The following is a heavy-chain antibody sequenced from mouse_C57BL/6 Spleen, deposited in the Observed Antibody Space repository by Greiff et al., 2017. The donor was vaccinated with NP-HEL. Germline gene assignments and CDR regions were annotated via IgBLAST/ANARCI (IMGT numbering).Heavy chain of an antibody. V-gene: IGHV1-9*01. J-gene: IGHJ4*01. D-gene: IGHD1-1*01. CDR3: AREGVYYYGSSSRAMDY. Sequence: QVQLQQSGAELMKPGASVKLSCKATGYTFTGYWIEWVKQRPGHGLEWIGEILPGSGSTNYNEKFKGKATFTADTSSNTAYMQLSGLTTEDSAIYYCAREGVYYYGSSSRAMDYWGQGTSVTVSS. CDR2: ILPGSGST. CDR1: GYTFTGYW.